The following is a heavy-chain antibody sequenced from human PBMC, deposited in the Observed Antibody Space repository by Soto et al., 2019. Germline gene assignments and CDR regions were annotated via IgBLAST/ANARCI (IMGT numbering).Heavy chain of an antibody. Sequence: SETLSLTCTVSGGSISSYYWSWIRQPAGKGLEWIGRIYTSGSTNYNPSLKSRVTMSVDTSKNQFSLKLSSVTAADTAVYYCARDLTMITFGRVIGYFDYWGQGTLVTVSS. V-gene: IGHV4-4*07. CDR2: IYTSGST. D-gene: IGHD3-16*02. CDR3: ARDLTMITFGRVIGYFDY. CDR1: GGSISSYY. J-gene: IGHJ4*02.